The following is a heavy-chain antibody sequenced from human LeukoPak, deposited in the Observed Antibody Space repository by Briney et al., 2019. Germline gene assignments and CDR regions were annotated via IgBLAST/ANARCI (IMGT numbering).Heavy chain of an antibody. CDR1: RFQFSSYA. CDR3: ATDFYDST. D-gene: IGHD3-22*01. J-gene: IGHJ5*02. CDR2: IRSNSDGGTI. Sequence: GGSLRLSCVASRFQFSSYAMSWVRQAPGKGLEWVGRIRSNSDGGTIDYAAPVKGGFTLSRDDSKTTLYLQMNSLQTEDTAVYYCATDFYDSTWGQGTLVTVSS. V-gene: IGHV3-15*01.